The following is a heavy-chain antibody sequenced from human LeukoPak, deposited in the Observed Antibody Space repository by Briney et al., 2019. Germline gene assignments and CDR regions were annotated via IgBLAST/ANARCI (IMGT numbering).Heavy chain of an antibody. V-gene: IGHV3-30*18. CDR3: AKGHSSGWYYFDY. CDR1: GFTFSSYG. CDR2: ISYHGSNK. D-gene: IGHD6-19*01. J-gene: IGHJ4*02. Sequence: GGSLRLSCAASGFTFSSYGMHWVRQAPGKGLGWGAVISYHGSNKYYADSVKGRFTISRDNSKNTLYLQMNSLRAEDTAMYYCAKGHSSGWYYFDYWGQGTLVTVSS.